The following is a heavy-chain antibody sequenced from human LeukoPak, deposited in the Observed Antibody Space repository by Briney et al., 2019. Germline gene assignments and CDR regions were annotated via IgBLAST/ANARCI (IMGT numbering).Heavy chain of an antibody. CDR2: INPNTGGT. CDR3: ARGPLIPVAGTGLDY. J-gene: IGHJ4*02. CDR1: EYTFTGYY. Sequence: ASVKVSCKASEYTFTGYYVHWVRQAPGQGLEWMGWINPNTGGTNYAQKFQGRVTMTRDTSISTAYMELSSLRSDDTAVYYCARGPLIPVAGTGLDYWGQGTLVTASS. V-gene: IGHV1-2*02. D-gene: IGHD6-19*01.